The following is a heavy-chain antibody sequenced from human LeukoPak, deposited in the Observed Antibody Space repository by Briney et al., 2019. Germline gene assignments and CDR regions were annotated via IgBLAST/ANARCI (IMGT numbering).Heavy chain of an antibody. J-gene: IGHJ6*02. CDR3: ARGGGLDV. Sequence: GGSLRLSCAASGFIFKSYAMNWVRQAPGKGLEWAASINHNGNVNYYVDSVKGRFTISRDNAKNSLYLQMSNLRAEDTAVYFCARGGGLDVWGQGATVTVSS. D-gene: IGHD3-16*01. CDR1: GFIFKSYA. V-gene: IGHV3-7*03. CDR2: INHNGNVN.